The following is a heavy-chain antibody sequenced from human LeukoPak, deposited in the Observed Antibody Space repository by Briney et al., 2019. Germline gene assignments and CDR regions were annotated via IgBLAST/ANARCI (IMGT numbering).Heavy chain of an antibody. D-gene: IGHD4/OR15-4a*01. J-gene: IGHJ4*02. CDR3: AKGGAASLDY. CDR2: IRGSGGST. V-gene: IGHV3-23*01. CDR1: GFTFSSYA. Sequence: GGSLRLSCAASGFTFSSYAMSWVRQAPGKGLEWVTAIRGSGGSTYYADSVKGRFTISRDNSKNTLYLQMNSLRAEDTAVYYCAKGGAASLDYWGQGTLVTVSS.